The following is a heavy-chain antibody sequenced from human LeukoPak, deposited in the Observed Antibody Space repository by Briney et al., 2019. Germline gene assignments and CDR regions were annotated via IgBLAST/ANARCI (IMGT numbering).Heavy chain of an antibody. Sequence: SVKVSCKASGGTFSSYAISWVRQAPGQGLEWAGGIIPIFGTANYAQKFQGRVTITADESTSTAYMELSSLRSEDTAVYYCARGAAGAARQFDYWGQGTLVTVSS. CDR3: ARGAAGAARQFDY. CDR2: IIPIFGTA. D-gene: IGHD6-6*01. CDR1: GGTFSSYA. V-gene: IGHV1-69*13. J-gene: IGHJ4*02.